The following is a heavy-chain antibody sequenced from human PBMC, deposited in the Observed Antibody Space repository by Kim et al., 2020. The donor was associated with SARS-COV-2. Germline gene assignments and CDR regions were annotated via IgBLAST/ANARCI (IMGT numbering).Heavy chain of an antibody. Sequence: SETLSLTCAVYGGSFSGYYWSWIRQPPGKGLEWIGEINHSGSTNYNPSLKSRVTISVDTSKNQFSLKLSSVTAADTAVYYCARGHPAGGIVVVRAHYYYGMDVWGQGTTVTVSS. CDR2: INHSGST. V-gene: IGHV4-34*01. CDR1: GGSFSGYY. D-gene: IGHD2-2*01. J-gene: IGHJ6*02. CDR3: ARGHPAGGIVVVRAHYYYGMDV.